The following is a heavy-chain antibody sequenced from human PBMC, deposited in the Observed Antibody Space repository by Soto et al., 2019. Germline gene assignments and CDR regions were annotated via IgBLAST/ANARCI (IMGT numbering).Heavy chain of an antibody. CDR1: GGSFSGYY. CDR2: INHSGST. Sequence: SETLSLTCAVYGGSFSGYYWSWIRQPPGKGLEWIGEINHSGSTNYNPSLKSRVTISVDTSKNQFSLKLSSVTAADTAVYYCASDEPGYCSGCSCYSPPFAYWGQGTPVTVSS. V-gene: IGHV4-34*01. D-gene: IGHD2-15*01. J-gene: IGHJ4*02. CDR3: ASDEPGYCSGCSCYSPPFAY.